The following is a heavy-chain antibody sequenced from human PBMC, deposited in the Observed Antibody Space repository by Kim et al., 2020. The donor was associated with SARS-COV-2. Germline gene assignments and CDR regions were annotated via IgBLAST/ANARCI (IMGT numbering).Heavy chain of an antibody. CDR2: INHSGST. D-gene: IGHD4-17*01. Sequence: SETLSLTCAVYGGSFSGYYWSWIRQPPGKGLEWIGEINHSGSTNYNPSLKSRVTISVDTSKNQFSLKLSSVTAADTAVYYCARGLKRRSNYGDPKRGDAFDIWGQGTMVTVSS. CDR3: ARGLKRRSNYGDPKRGDAFDI. CDR1: GGSFSGYY. J-gene: IGHJ3*02. V-gene: IGHV4-34*01.